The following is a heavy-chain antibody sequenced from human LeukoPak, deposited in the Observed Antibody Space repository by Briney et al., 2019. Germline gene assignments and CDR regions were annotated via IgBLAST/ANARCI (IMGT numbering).Heavy chain of an antibody. CDR1: GGSFSGYY. V-gene: IGHV4-34*01. J-gene: IGHJ5*02. D-gene: IGHD3-16*02. Sequence: SETLSLTCAVYGGSFSGYYWSWIRQPPGKGLEWIGEINHSGSTNYNPSLKSRVTISVDTSKNQFSLKLSSVTAADTAVYYCAALTVTFGGVIVPNWFDPWGQGTLVTVSS. CDR2: INHSGST. CDR3: AALTVTFGGVIVPNWFDP.